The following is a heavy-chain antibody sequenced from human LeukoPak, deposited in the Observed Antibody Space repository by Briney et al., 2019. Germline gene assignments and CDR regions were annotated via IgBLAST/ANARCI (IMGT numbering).Heavy chain of an antibody. CDR3: AGRGYSYGGIDY. V-gene: IGHV1-2*02. CDR1: GYTFTGYY. CDR2: INPNSGGT. D-gene: IGHD5-18*01. J-gene: IGHJ4*02. Sequence: GASVKVSCQASGYTFTGYYMHGVRQAPGQGLEWMEWINPNSGGTNYAQKFQGRVTMTRDTSLSTAYMELSRLISDDTAVYYCAGRGYSYGGIDYWGQGTLVTVSS.